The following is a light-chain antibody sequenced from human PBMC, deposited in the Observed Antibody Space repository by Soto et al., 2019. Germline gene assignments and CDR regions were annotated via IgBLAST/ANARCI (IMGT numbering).Light chain of an antibody. CDR3: ISLTSSPSYV. CDR2: DVS. Sequence: QSALTQPASVSGSPGQSITISCAGTSSDIGAYNYVSWYQQHPGKAPKLMIYDVSNRPSGISNRFSGSKSGNTASLTISGLQVEDEADYYCISLTSSPSYVFGTRTKVTVL. V-gene: IGLV2-14*03. J-gene: IGLJ1*01. CDR1: SSDIGAYNY.